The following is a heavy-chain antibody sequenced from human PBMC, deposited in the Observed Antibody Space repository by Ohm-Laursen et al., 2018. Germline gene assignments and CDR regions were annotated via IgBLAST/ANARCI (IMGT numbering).Heavy chain of an antibody. J-gene: IGHJ4*02. CDR2: INPSGGST. CDR1: GYTFTSYY. V-gene: IGHV1-46*01. CDR3: ARAVAGSAFDY. D-gene: IGHD6-19*01. Sequence: SSVKVSCKASGYTFTSYYMHWVRQAPGQGLEWMGIINPSGGSTSYAQKFQGRVTMTRDTSTSTVYMELSSLRSEDTAVYYRARAVAGSAFDYWGQGTLVTVSS.